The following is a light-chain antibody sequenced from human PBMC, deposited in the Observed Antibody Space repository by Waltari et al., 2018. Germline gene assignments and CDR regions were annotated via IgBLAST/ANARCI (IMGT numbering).Light chain of an antibody. Sequence: SSEMTQEPAVSVALGQTVRITCQGGGLRTFYANWYQQKPGQAPFLVIYDENNRPSGVPDRFSGSRSGNTASLTISGAQAEDEADYYCNTRDISGDHLVFGSGTKVTVL. CDR2: DEN. J-gene: IGLJ1*01. V-gene: IGLV3-19*01. CDR3: NTRDISGDHLV. CDR1: GLRTFY.